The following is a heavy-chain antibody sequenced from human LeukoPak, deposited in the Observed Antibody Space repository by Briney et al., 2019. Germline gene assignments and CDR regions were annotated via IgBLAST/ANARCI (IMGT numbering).Heavy chain of an antibody. J-gene: IGHJ5*02. V-gene: IGHV4-59*08. CDR3: ARQDDYYGSGSYYNGGDWFDP. D-gene: IGHD3-10*01. CDR1: GGSISSYY. CDR2: IYYSGST. Sequence: SSETLSLTCTVSGGSISSYYWSWIRQPPGKGLEWIGYIYYSGSTNYNPSLKSRVTISVDTSKNQFSLKLSSVTAADTAVYYCARQDDYYGSGSYYNGGDWFDPWGQGTLVTVSS.